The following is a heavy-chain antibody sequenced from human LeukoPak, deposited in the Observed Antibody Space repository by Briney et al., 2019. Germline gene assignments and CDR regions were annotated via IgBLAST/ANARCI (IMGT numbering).Heavy chain of an antibody. V-gene: IGHV1-2*02. CDR1: GYTFTGYY. Sequence: ASVKVSCKASGYTFTGYYIHWVRQAPGQGLEWMGWINPNSGGTNYAQKFQGRVTMTRDTSISTAYMELSRLTSDDTAFYYCATLGGHSLAAQNGYWGQGTLVTVSS. CDR2: INPNSGGT. D-gene: IGHD3-16*01. J-gene: IGHJ4*02. CDR3: ATLGGHSLAAQNGY.